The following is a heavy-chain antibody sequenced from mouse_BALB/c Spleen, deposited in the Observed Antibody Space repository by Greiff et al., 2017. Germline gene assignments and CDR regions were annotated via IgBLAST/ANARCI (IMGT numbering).Heavy chain of an antibody. CDR3: ARDGYYFDY. CDR2: ISSGSSTI. CDR1: GFTFSSFG. Sequence: EVQVVESGGGLVQPGGSRKLSCAASGFTFSSFGMHWVRQAPEKGLEWVAYISSGSSTIYYADTVKGRFTISRDNPKNTLFLQMTSLRSEDTAMYYCARDGYYFDYWGQGTTLTVSS. D-gene: IGHD2-3*01. J-gene: IGHJ2*01. V-gene: IGHV5-17*02.